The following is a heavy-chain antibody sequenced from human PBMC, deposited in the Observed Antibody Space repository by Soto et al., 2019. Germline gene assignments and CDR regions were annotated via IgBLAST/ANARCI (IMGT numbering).Heavy chain of an antibody. Sequence: PSETLSLTCTVSGVSISSYYWSWIRQPPGKGLEWIGYIYYSGSTNYNPSLKSRVTISVDTSKNQFSLKLSSVTAADTAVYYCARFQAVAGLGYYFDYWGQGTLVTVSS. CDR2: IYYSGST. CDR1: GVSISSYY. D-gene: IGHD6-19*01. CDR3: ARFQAVAGLGYYFDY. V-gene: IGHV4-59*01. J-gene: IGHJ4*02.